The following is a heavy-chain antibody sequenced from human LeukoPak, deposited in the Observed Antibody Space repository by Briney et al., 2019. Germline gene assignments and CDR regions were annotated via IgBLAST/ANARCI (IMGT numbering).Heavy chain of an antibody. J-gene: IGHJ5*02. D-gene: IGHD6-13*01. CDR1: GGSISSYY. CDR2: IYYSGST. V-gene: IGHV4-59*01. CDR3: ARGAPPGYYNWFDP. Sequence: PSETLSLTCTVSGGSISSYYWSWIRQPPGKGLEWLGYIYYSGSTSYNPSLKSRVTISVDTSKNQFSLKLNSVTAADTAVYYCARGAPPGYYNWFDPWGQGTLVTVSS.